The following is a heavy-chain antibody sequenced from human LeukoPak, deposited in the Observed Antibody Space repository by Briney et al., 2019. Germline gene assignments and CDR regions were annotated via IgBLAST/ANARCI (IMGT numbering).Heavy chain of an antibody. CDR3: ARENPTTLTSYFYH. D-gene: IGHD4-17*01. CDR2: ISTSSTNT. Sequence: GGSLRLSCAASGFTFSDYYMSWIRQAPGKGLEWVSYISTSSTNTKYADSVKGRFTVSRANAKNSLYLQMNSLRAEDTAVYYCARENPTTLTSYFYHWGQGTLVTVSS. V-gene: IGHV3-11*05. J-gene: IGHJ4*02. CDR1: GFTFSDYY.